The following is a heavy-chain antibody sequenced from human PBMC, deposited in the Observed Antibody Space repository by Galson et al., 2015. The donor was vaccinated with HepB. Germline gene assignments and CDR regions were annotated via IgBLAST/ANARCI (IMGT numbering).Heavy chain of an antibody. J-gene: IGHJ4*02. CDR3: ARSPFRNYYGSGTYFDF. V-gene: IGHV3-48*03. CDR2: ISSDGSIM. Sequence: SLRLSCAASGFTFSDYSMNWVRLAPGKGLEWISYISSDGSIMYYADSVKGRFTISRDSAENSLYLQMNSLRVDDTAIYYCARSPFRNYYGSGTYFDFWGQGTQVAVSS. CDR1: GFTFSDYS. D-gene: IGHD3-10*01.